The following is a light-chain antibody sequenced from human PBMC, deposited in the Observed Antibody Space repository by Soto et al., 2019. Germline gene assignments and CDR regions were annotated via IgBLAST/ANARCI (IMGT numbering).Light chain of an antibody. J-gene: IGLJ2*01. V-gene: IGLV3-9*01. CDR2: RDS. CDR1: NIGSKN. Sequence: SYELTQPLSVSVALGQTARITCGGNNIGSKNVHWYQQKPGQAPVLVIYRDSNQPSGIPERFSGSNSGNTATLTISRAQAGDEADYYCQVWDSSVVFGGGTKLTVL. CDR3: QVWDSSVV.